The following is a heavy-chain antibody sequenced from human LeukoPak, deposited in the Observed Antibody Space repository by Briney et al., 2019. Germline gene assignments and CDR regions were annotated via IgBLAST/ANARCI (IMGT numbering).Heavy chain of an antibody. Sequence: PSETLSLTCTVSGAAIGSYYWTWIRQSPGKGLEWIGYNFNRATTKYNPSLKSRVTISIDASKRQFSLSLNTVTGADTAVYYCVRDPYYSSGNFDYWGQGILVAVSS. CDR2: NFNRATT. CDR1: GAAIGSYY. CDR3: VRDPYYSSGNFDY. V-gene: IGHV4-59*01. D-gene: IGHD3-10*01. J-gene: IGHJ4*02.